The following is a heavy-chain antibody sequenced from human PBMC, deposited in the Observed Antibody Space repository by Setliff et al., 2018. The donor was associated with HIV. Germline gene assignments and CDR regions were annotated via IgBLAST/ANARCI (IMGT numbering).Heavy chain of an antibody. CDR2: IYYSGST. Sequence: SETLSLTCTVSGGSISSSSYYWGWIRQPPGKGLEWIGSIYYSGSTYYNPSLKSRVTLSVDTSKNQFFLRLSSVTAADTAVYYRARDFGVVIPQGRFDPWGQGTLVTVSS. CDR1: GGSISSSSYY. D-gene: IGHD3-3*01. J-gene: IGHJ5*02. CDR3: ARDFGVVIPQGRFDP. V-gene: IGHV4-39*01.